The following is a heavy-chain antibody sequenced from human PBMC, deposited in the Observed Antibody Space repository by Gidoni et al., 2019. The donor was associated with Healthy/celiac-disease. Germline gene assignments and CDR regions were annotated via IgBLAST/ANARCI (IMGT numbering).Heavy chain of an antibody. Sequence: EVQLVESGGGLVQPGGSLKLSCAASGFTFSGSAMHWVRQASGKGLEWVGRIRSKANSYATAYAASVKGRFTISRDDSKNTAYLQMNSLKTEDTAVYYCINRASGALSTEGAFDIWGQGTMVTVSS. CDR2: IRSKANSYAT. V-gene: IGHV3-73*02. CDR1: GFTFSGSA. CDR3: INRASGALSTEGAFDI. D-gene: IGHD2-15*01. J-gene: IGHJ3*02.